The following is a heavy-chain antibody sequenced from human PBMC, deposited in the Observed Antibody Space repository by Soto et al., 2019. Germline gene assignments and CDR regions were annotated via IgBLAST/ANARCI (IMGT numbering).Heavy chain of an antibody. CDR1: SGSISSSNW. Sequence: PSETLSLTCAVSSGSISSSNWWSWVRQPPGKGLEWIGEIYHSGSNNYNPALKSRVTISVDKSKNQFSLKLSSVTAADTAVYYCARKQDYIWGTYRYTFFDYWGQGTLVTVSS. CDR2: IYHSGSN. CDR3: ARKQDYIWGTYRYTFFDY. J-gene: IGHJ4*02. D-gene: IGHD3-16*02. V-gene: IGHV4-4*02.